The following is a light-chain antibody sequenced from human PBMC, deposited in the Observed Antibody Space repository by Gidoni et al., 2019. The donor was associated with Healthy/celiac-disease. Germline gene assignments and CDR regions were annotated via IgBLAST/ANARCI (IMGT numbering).Light chain of an antibody. CDR3: QQSYSTPA. J-gene: IGKJ2*01. V-gene: IGKV1-39*01. Sequence: DIQMTQSPSSLSASVGDRVTITCRASQTISSYLNWYQQKPGKAPKLLIYAASSLQSRVPSRFSGSGSGTDFTLIISSLQPEDFATYYCQQSYSTPAFGQGTKLEIK. CDR1: QTISSY. CDR2: AAS.